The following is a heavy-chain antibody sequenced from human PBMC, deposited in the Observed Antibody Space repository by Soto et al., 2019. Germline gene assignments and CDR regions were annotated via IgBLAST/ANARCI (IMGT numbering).Heavy chain of an antibody. D-gene: IGHD3-22*01. CDR1: GGSVSSGNYY. CDR2: FYYTGSI. J-gene: IGHJ4*02. Sequence: LSLTCTVSGGSVSSGNYYWSWIRQPPGKGLEWIGYFYYTGSINYNPSLKSRVTIFIDASKNQFSLRLSSVTAADTAVYYCARSMFYSDRSNYSPFDYWGQGTLVTVSS. V-gene: IGHV4-61*01. CDR3: ARSMFYSDRSNYSPFDY.